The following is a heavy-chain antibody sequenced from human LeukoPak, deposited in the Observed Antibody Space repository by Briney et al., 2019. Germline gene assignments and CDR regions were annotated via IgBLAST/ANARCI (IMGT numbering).Heavy chain of an antibody. V-gene: IGHV1-69*05. CDR1: GGTFSSYA. D-gene: IGHD5-24*01. CDR3: ARNARRATDLDY. J-gene: IGHJ4*02. Sequence: SVKVSCKASGGTFSSYAISWVRQAPGQGLEWMGGIIPIFGTANYAQKLQGRVTMTTDTSTSTAYMELRSLRSDDTAVYYCARNARRATDLDYWGQGTLVTVSS. CDR2: IIPIFGTA.